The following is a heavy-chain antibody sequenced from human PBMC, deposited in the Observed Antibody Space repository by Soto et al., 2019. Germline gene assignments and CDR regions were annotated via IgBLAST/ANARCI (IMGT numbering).Heavy chain of an antibody. CDR1: GGTFSSYA. CDR2: IIPIFGTA. J-gene: IGHJ6*02. CDR3: ARARSEGGYSYGYYYYYGMDV. D-gene: IGHD5-18*01. Sequence: QVQLVQSGAEVKKPGSSVKVSCKASGGTFSSYAISWVRQAPGQGLEWMGGIIPIFGTANYAQKFQGRVTITADESTSTAYMELSSLRSEDTAVYYCARARSEGGYSYGYYYYYGMDVWGQGTTVTVSS. V-gene: IGHV1-69*12.